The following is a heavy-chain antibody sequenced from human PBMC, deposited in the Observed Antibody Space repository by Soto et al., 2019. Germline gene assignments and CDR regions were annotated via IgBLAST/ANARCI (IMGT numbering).Heavy chain of an antibody. CDR2: IYWDDDK. CDR1: GFSLSTSGVG. CDR3: AQSCDSSGYYPRPEYFQH. Sequence: QITLKESGPTLVKPTQTLTLTCTFSGFSLSTSGVGVGWIRQPPGKALEWLALIYWDDDKRSSPSLKSRLTITKDTSQNQVVLTMSNMDPVDTATYYCAQSCDSSGYYPRPEYFQHWGQGTLVTVSS. D-gene: IGHD3-22*01. J-gene: IGHJ1*01. V-gene: IGHV2-5*02.